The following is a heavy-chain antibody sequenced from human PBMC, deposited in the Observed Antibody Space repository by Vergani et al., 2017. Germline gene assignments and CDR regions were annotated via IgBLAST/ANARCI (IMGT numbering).Heavy chain of an antibody. CDR2: ISSGGPT. CDR1: GFTVSGYY. Sequence: EVQVVESGGDLVQPGGSLRLSCAASGFTVSGYYISWVRQAPGKGLEWVSLISSGGPTYYADSVKGRFTISRDNSKNTVHLQMNSLKPEDTALYYCAREGYSGYDWAYWGQGTLVVVSS. CDR3: AREGYSGYDWAY. V-gene: IGHV3-66*02. D-gene: IGHD5-12*01. J-gene: IGHJ4*02.